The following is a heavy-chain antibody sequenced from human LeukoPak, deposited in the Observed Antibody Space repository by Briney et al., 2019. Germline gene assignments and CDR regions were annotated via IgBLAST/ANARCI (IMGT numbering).Heavy chain of an antibody. CDR2: ISSSSSYI. D-gene: IGHD3-22*01. Sequence: PGGSLRLSCAASGFTFSSYGMHWVRQAPGKGLEWVSSISSSSSYIYYADSVKGRFTISRDNAKNSLYLQMNSLRAEDTAVYYCARDLRPLYYYDSSGYYRFPYYFDYWGQGTLVTVSS. CDR1: GFTFSSYG. CDR3: ARDLRPLYYYDSSGYYRFPYYFDY. V-gene: IGHV3-21*01. J-gene: IGHJ4*02.